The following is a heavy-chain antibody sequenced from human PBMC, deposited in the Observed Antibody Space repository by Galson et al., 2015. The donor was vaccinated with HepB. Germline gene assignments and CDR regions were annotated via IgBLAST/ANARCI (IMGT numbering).Heavy chain of an antibody. CDR2: ISSSGNYI. V-gene: IGHV3-21*06. CDR1: GFSFSSYS. J-gene: IGHJ3*02. D-gene: IGHD4-17*01. CDR3: ARVSNYGDIRDSFDI. Sequence: SLRLSCAASGFSFSSYSIDWVRQAPGKGLEWVSSISSSGNYIYYANSLKGRFTISRDNAKNSLYLQMNSLRAEDTAVYYCARVSNYGDIRDSFDICGQGKRVTVSS.